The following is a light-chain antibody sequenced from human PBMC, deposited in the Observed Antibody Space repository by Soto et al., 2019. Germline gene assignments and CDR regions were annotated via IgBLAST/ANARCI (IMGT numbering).Light chain of an antibody. V-gene: IGKV3-11*01. CDR2: DAS. J-gene: IGKJ5*01. CDR3: QQRYAWPPIT. CDR1: RSVRSY. Sequence: EIVLTQSPATLSLSPGERATLSCRASRSVRSYLAWYQQKPGQAPRLLIYDASNRAAGIPARFSGSGSETDFTLTISNLEPEDFAVYHCQQRYAWPPITFGQGTRLEIK.